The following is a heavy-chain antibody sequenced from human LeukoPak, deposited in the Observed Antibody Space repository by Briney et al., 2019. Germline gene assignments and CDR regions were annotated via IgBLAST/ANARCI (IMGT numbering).Heavy chain of an antibody. CDR2: VNPSGGST. D-gene: IGHD1-26*01. J-gene: IGHJ4*02. V-gene: IGHV1-46*01. CDR3: ARRHMPYYQIDY. CDR1: GYPFTSYN. Sequence: ASVKVSCKASGYPFTSYNFHWVRRAPGQGLEWMGMVNPSGGSTSYAQKFQGRVTMTRDTSTTTVYMELSSLRSDDTAVFYCARRHMPYYQIDYWGQGTLVTVSS.